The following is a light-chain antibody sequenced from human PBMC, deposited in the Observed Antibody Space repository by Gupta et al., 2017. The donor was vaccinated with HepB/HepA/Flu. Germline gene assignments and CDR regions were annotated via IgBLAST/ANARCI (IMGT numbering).Light chain of an antibody. Sequence: IVMTQSPATLSVSPGERATLSWRASQSVRSTFAWYQQKPGQAPRLLIYGASTRATGIPARFSGSGSGTEFTLTISSLQSEEFAVYYCQQYNNWPPLTFGGGTKVEIK. CDR1: QSVRST. CDR3: QQYNNWPPLT. V-gene: IGKV3-15*01. J-gene: IGKJ4*01. CDR2: GAS.